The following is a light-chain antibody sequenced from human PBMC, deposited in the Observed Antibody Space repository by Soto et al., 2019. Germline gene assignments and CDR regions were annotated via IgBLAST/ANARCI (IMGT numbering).Light chain of an antibody. Sequence: QSALTQPPSASGSPGQSVAISCTGTSSNIGAYNYVSWYQQHPGKAPKLMIYEVSNRPSGVSNRFSGSKSGNTASLTISGLQAEDEADYYCSSYTSSSTRVFGGGTKVTVL. CDR1: SSNIGAYNY. V-gene: IGLV2-14*01. J-gene: IGLJ3*02. CDR3: SSYTSSSTRV. CDR2: EVS.